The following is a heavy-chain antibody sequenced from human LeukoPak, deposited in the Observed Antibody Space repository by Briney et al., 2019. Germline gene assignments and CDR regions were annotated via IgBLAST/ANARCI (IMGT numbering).Heavy chain of an antibody. CDR3: ASSSVVAASPFDY. V-gene: IGHV4-59*08. CDR1: GGSISSYY. CDR2: IYYSGST. D-gene: IGHD2-15*01. J-gene: IGHJ4*02. Sequence: PSETLSLTCTVSGGSISSYYWSWIRQPPGKGLEWSGYIYYSGSTNYNPSLKSRVTISVDTSKNQFSLKLSSVTAADTAVYYCASSSVVAASPFDYWGQGTLVTVSS.